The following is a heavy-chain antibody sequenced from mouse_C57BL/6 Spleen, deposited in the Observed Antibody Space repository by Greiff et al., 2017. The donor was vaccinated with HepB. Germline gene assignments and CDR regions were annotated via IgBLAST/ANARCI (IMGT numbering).Heavy chain of an antibody. D-gene: IGHD2-4*01. J-gene: IGHJ2*01. Sequence: VKVVESGAELVRPGASVTLSCKASGYTFTDYEMHWVKQTPVHGLEWIGAIDPETGGTAYNQKFKGKAILTADKSSSTAYMELRSLTSEDSAVYYCTSGLRLRSFDYWGQGTTLTVSS. CDR1: GYTFTDYE. CDR3: TSGLRLRSFDY. CDR2: IDPETGGT. V-gene: IGHV1-15*01.